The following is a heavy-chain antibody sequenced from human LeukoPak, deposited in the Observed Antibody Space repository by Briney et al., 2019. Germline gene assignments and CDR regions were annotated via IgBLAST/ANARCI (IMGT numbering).Heavy chain of an antibody. D-gene: IGHD3-10*01. Sequence: PGRSLRLSCAASGFTFSSYGMHWVRQAPGKGLEWVAVISYDGSNKYYADSVKGRFTISRDNSKNTVYLQMNSLRAEDTAVYYCAKDMRVYYSSGSYVDYWGQGTLVTVSS. V-gene: IGHV3-30*18. CDR3: AKDMRVYYSSGSYVDY. J-gene: IGHJ4*02. CDR2: ISYDGSNK. CDR1: GFTFSSYG.